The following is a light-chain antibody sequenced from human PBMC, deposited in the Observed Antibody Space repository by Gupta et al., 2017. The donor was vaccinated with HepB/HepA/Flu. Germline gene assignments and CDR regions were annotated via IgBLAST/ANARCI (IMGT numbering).Light chain of an antibody. J-gene: IGKJ4*01. CDR2: DAS. Sequence: EIVLTQSPATLSLSPGERATLSCRASQSVSRFLAWYQQKPGQAPRLLIHDASNRATGIPARFSGSGSGTDFTLTISSREPEDFAVYYCQQRYSWPLTFGGGTKVEIK. CDR3: QQRYSWPLT. CDR1: QSVSRF. V-gene: IGKV3-11*01.